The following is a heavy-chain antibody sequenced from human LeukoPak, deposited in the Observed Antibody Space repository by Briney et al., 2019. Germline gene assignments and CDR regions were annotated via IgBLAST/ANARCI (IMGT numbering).Heavy chain of an antibody. V-gene: IGHV1-69*13. Sequence: ASVKVSCKASGGTFSSYAISWVRQAPGQGLEWMGGIIPIFGTANYAQKFQGRVTITADESTSTAYMELSSLRSEDTAVYYCARDLHYDFWSGPPGYWGQGTLVTVSS. D-gene: IGHD3-3*01. CDR1: GGTFSSYA. CDR3: ARDLHYDFWSGPPGY. J-gene: IGHJ4*02. CDR2: IIPIFGTA.